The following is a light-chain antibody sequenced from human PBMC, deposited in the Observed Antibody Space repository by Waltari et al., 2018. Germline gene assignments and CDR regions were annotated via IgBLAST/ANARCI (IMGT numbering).Light chain of an antibody. CDR1: DSDVGPYDF. CDR3: SSYTTSSAPGV. V-gene: IGLV2-14*01. J-gene: IGLJ1*01. Sequence: QSALTPPASVSGSPGQSITLSCSGTDSDVGPYDFVSWYQQHPGKAPHLIIYEVSNRPSGISNRFSASKSGNTASLTISGLQAEDEADYYCSSYTTSSAPGVFGTGTRVTVL. CDR2: EVS.